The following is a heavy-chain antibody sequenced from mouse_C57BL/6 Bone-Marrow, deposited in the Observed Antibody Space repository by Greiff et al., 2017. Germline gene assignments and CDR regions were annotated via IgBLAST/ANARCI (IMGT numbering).Heavy chain of an antibody. V-gene: IGHV14-1*01. D-gene: IGHD1-1*01. CDR1: GFNIKDYY. J-gene: IGHJ1*03. Sequence: EVKLVESGAELVRPGASVKLSCTASGFNIKDYYMHWVKQRPEQGLEWIGRIDPEDGDTEYAPKFQGKATMTADTSSNTAYLQLSSLTSEDTAVYYCNPLYYYGGSYWYFDVWGTGTTVTVSS. CDR3: NPLYYYGGSYWYFDV. CDR2: IDPEDGDT.